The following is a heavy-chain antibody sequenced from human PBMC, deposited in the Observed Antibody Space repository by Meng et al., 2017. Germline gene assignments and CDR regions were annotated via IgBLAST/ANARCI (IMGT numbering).Heavy chain of an antibody. CDR2: INPKSGDT. V-gene: IGHV1-2*06. Sequence: GQRVQSGAEVKKPGGSVKVSCKPSGYNFPDYYIHWGRRAPGQGLEWMGRINPKSGDTHYAQKFQARVTMTGDTSISTAYMELSGLRSDDTAMYYCARDEDISAAGKLFGDYWGQGTLVTVSS. J-gene: IGHJ4*02. CDR1: GYNFPDYY. D-gene: IGHD6-25*01. CDR3: ARDEDISAAGKLFGDY.